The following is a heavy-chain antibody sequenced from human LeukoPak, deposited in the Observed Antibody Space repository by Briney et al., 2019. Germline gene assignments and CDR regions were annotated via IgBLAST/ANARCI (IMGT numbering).Heavy chain of an antibody. D-gene: IGHD5-12*01. CDR2: IYSIGTT. CDR1: GPSISNYY. V-gene: IGHV4-4*07. CDR3: ASGSSGYDP. J-gene: IGHJ5*02. Sequence: PSETLSLTRTVSGPSISNYYWSWIRQHAGKGREWLVCIYSIGTTIYNHTLKSRVTMSVDTSKNQFFLKLSSVTAADTAVYFRASGSSGYDPWGQGTLVTVSS.